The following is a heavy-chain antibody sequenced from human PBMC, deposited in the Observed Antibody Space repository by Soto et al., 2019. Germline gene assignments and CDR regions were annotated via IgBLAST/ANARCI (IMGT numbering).Heavy chain of an antibody. CDR2: IYYSGST. V-gene: IGHV4-59*01. D-gene: IGHD2-2*01. CDR3: ARSRDCSSTSCPRYRNYYYYYMDV. CDR1: GGSISSYY. Sequence: PSETLSLTCTVSGGSISSYYWSWIRQPPGKGLEWIGYIYYSGSTNYNPSLKSRVTISVDTSKNQFSLKLSSVTAADTAVYYCARSRDCSSTSCPRYRNYYYYYMDVWGKGTTVTVSS. J-gene: IGHJ6*03.